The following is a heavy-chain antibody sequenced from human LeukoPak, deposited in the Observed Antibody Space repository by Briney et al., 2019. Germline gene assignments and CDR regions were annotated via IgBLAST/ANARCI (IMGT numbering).Heavy chain of an antibody. CDR2: ISGSGGST. CDR1: GFTFSSYA. Sequence: GGSLRLSCAASGFTFSSYAMSWVRQAPGKGLEWASAISGSGGSTYYADSVKGRFTISRDNSKNTLYLQMNSLRAEDTAVYYCAKDLKRGWGLLVVHGAFDIWGQGTMVTVSS. J-gene: IGHJ3*02. CDR3: AKDLKRGWGLLVVHGAFDI. D-gene: IGHD1-26*01. V-gene: IGHV3-23*01.